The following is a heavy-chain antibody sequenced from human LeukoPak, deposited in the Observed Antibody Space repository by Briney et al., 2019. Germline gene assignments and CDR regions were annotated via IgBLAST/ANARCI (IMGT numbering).Heavy chain of an antibody. CDR3: AKSGISYYYDSSGYYFLDY. Sequence: PGGSLRLSCAASGFTFSSHAMNWVRQTPGKGLEWVSSIGGIGASTYYADSVKGRFTISRDNSKNTLYLQMNSLRAEDTAVYYCAKSGISYYYDSSGYYFLDYWGQGTLVTVSS. D-gene: IGHD3-22*01. CDR1: GFTFSSHA. CDR2: IGGIGAST. V-gene: IGHV3-23*01. J-gene: IGHJ4*02.